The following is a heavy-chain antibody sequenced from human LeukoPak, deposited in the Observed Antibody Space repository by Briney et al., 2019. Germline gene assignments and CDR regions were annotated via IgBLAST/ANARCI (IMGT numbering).Heavy chain of an antibody. J-gene: IGHJ4*02. Sequence: ESLKISCKGSGYSFTSYWIGWVRQMPGKGLEWMGIIYPGDSDTRYSPSFQGQVTISADKSISTAYLQWSSLKASDTAMYYCARLHYYDILTGYYFDYWGQGTLVTVSS. D-gene: IGHD3-9*01. CDR2: IYPGDSDT. CDR1: GYSFTSYW. V-gene: IGHV5-51*01. CDR3: ARLHYYDILTGYYFDY.